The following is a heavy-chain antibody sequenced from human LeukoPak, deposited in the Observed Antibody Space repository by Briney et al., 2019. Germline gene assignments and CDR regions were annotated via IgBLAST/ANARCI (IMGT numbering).Heavy chain of an antibody. V-gene: IGHV5-51*01. CDR2: IYPGDSDT. J-gene: IGHJ5*02. D-gene: IGHD5-18*01. CDR1: GYSFTSYW. Sequence: GESLKISCKGSGYSFTSYWIGWVRQMPGKGLEWMGIIYPGDSDTRYSPSFQGQVTISADKSISTAYLQWSSLKASDTAMHYCARRGGYSYGYDWFDPWGRGTLVTVSS. CDR3: ARRGGYSYGYDWFDP.